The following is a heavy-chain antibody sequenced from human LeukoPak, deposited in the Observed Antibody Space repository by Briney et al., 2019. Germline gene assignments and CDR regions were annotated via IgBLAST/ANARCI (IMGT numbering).Heavy chain of an antibody. D-gene: IGHD3-10*01. CDR2: IYYSGST. Sequence: SETLSLTCTVSGGSISSSSYYWGWIRQPPGKGLEWIGSIYYSGSTYYNPSLKSRVTISVDTSKNQFSLKLSSVTAADTAVYYCARDPRGVITKFDYWGQGTLVTVSS. J-gene: IGHJ4*02. CDR1: GGSISSSSYY. CDR3: ARDPRGVITKFDY. V-gene: IGHV4-39*07.